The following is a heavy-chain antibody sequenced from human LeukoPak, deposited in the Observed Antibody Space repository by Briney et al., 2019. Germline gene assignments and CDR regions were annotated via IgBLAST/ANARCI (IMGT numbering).Heavy chain of an antibody. CDR3: ARGRVTDYYYYYGMDV. Sequence: ASVKVSCKASGGTFSSYAISWVRQAPGQGLEWMGGIIPIFGTANYAQKFQGRVTITADESTSAAYMELSSLRSEDTAVYYCARGRVTDYYYYYGMDVWGQGTTVTVSS. J-gene: IGHJ6*02. CDR2: IIPIFGTA. CDR1: GGTFSSYA. D-gene: IGHD4-11*01. V-gene: IGHV1-69*13.